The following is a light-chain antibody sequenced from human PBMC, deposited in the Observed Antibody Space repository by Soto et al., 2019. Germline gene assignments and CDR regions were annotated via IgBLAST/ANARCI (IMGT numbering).Light chain of an antibody. CDR1: QSISSSY. J-gene: IGKJ5*01. Sequence: EIVLTHSPGTLSLSPWEIATLSCRASQSISSSYLAWYQQKPGQAPRLLIYGASSRATGIPDRFSGSGSGTDFSLTISRLEPEDFAVFYCQYYGDSLSITFGQGTRLEIK. CDR3: QYYGDSLSIT. CDR2: GAS. V-gene: IGKV3-20*01.